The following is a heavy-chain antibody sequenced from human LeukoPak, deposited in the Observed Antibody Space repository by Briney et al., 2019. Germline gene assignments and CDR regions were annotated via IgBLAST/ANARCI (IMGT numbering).Heavy chain of an antibody. J-gene: IGHJ4*02. D-gene: IGHD3-22*01. CDR1: GFTFSDYY. CDR2: ISSSGSTI. CDR3: ARVPHVDSSGYYYYFDY. Sequence: QAGGSLRLSCAASGFTFSDYYMSWIRQAPGKGLEWVSYISSSGSTIYYADSVKGRFTISRDNAKNSLYLQMNSLRAEDTAVYYCARVPHVDSSGYYYYFDYWGQGALVTVSS. V-gene: IGHV3-11*01.